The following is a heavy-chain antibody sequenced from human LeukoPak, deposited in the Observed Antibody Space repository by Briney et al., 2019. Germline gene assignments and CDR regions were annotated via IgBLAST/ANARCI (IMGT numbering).Heavy chain of an antibody. J-gene: IGHJ5*02. V-gene: IGHV5-51*01. CDR2: IYPGDSDT. CDR3: ARHGSSYFEPRYNWLDP. Sequence: GESLKISCKGSGYTFTNYWIGWVRQMPGKGLEWMGMIYPGDSDTRYSPSFEGRVTISADKSTSTAYLQWSSLKALDTAIYYCARHGSSYFEPRYNWLDPWGQGTLVTVSS. D-gene: IGHD3-9*01. CDR1: GYTFTNYW.